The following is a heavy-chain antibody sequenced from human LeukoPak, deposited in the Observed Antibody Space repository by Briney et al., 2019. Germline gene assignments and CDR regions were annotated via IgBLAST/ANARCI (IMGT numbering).Heavy chain of an antibody. J-gene: IGHJ4*02. D-gene: IGHD4-17*01. CDR2: IYWDNNK. CDR3: SHYGDYRFLYYFDH. V-gene: IGHV2-5*02. Sequence: SGPTLVNTTQTLTLTCTFFGFSLRSAGVGVGWIRQPPGKALEWLALIYWDNNKLYNPSLKSRLTITKDTSKNQVVLTMTNMDPVDTATYYCSHYGDYRFLYYFDHWGQGTLVTVSS. CDR1: GFSLRSAGVG.